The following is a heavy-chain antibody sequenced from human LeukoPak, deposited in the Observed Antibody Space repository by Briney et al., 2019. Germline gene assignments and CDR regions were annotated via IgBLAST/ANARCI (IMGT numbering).Heavy chain of an antibody. V-gene: IGHV4-34*01. CDR2: INHSGST. D-gene: IGHD6-13*01. Sequence: SETLSLTCAVYGGSFSGYYWSWIRQPPGKGLEWIGEINHSGSTNYNPSLKSRVTISVDTSKNQFSLKLSSVTAAHTAVYYCARRGAAAGTAHFDYWGQGTLVTVSS. CDR3: ARRGAAAGTAHFDY. CDR1: GGSFSGYY. J-gene: IGHJ4*02.